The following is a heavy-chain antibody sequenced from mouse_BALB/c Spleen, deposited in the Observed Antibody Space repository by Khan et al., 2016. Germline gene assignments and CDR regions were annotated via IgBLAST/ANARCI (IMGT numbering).Heavy chain of an antibody. CDR1: GFSLSTSGMG. Sequence: QVTLKESGPGILQPSQTLSLTCSFSGFSLSTSGMGVGWLRQPPGNGLEWLAHTWWDDDKRYNPVLKSRPTIAKDTSSNHVFLKIASVDTADTAAYYCARIDRWLLGDYWGQGTSVTVSS. V-gene: IGHV8-8*01. J-gene: IGHJ4*01. CDR3: ARIDRWLLGDY. CDR2: TWWDDDK. D-gene: IGHD2-3*01.